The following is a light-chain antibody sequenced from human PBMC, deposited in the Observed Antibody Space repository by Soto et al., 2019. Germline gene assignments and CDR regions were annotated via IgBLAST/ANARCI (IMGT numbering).Light chain of an antibody. CDR2: GDN. V-gene: IGLV1-40*01. CDR3: QSYDISLHNYV. Sequence: QSVLTQPPSVSGAPGQRVSISCTGSTSNIGAPYDVLWYQHLPGTAPKLLIYGDNNRPSGVPDRFSGSKSGTSASLAITRLQAEDEADYYCQSYDISLHNYVFGTGTKVT. CDR1: TSNIGAPYD. J-gene: IGLJ1*01.